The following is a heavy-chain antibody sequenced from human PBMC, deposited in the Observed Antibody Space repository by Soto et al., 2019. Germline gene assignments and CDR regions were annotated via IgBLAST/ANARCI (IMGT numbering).Heavy chain of an antibody. D-gene: IGHD7-27*01. CDR1: GFSFSSYA. V-gene: IGHV3-23*01. CDR2: VSGSGAST. J-gene: IGHJ4*02. CDR3: AKDRYKLGPKGSDY. Sequence: EVQLLESGGGLVQPGGSLRLSCAASGFSFSSYAMSWVRQAPGKGLEWVSGVSGSGASTYYVDSVKGRFTISRDNSKNTLYLQMNSQRAEDTAVYYCAKDRYKLGPKGSDYWGQGTLVTVSS.